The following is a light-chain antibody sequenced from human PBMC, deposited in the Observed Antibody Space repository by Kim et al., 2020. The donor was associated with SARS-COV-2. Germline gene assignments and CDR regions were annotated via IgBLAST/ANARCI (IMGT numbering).Light chain of an antibody. CDR3: QHRQT. CDR2: DAS. V-gene: IGKV1-5*01. J-gene: IGKJ1*01. Sequence: DIQITQSPSTLPASVGDRVTITCRATQYVTRGLAWYQQKPGRAPKLLIYDASTLDRGVPSRFRGSGSGTEFTLTINSLQPDDFASYYCQHRQTFGQGTKVEIK. CDR1: QYVTRG.